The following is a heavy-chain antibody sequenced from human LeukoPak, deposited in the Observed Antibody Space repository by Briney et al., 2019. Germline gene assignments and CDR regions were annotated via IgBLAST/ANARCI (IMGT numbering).Heavy chain of an antibody. J-gene: IGHJ4*02. V-gene: IGHV3-23*01. CDR3: ATDRKNTVATFDF. CDR2: IGGSGST. CDR1: GFTFSSYA. Sequence: GGSLRLSCAASGFTFSSYAMSWVRQAPGKGLEWVSAIGGSGSTYYADSVQGRFTISRDNSKNTLYLQMNSLRAEDTAVYYCATDRKNTVATFDFWGQGTLVTVSS. D-gene: IGHD5-12*01.